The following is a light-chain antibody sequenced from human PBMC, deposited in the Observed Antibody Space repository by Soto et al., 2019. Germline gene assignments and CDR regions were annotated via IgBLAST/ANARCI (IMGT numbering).Light chain of an antibody. CDR3: HQYYSYPRT. CDR1: QGISSY. CDR2: AAS. Sequence: AIRMTQSPSSLSASTGDSVTITCRASQGISSYLAWYQQKPGKAPKLLIYAASTLQSGVPSRFSGSGSGTDFTLTISCLQSEDFATYYCHQYYSYPRTFGQGTKVEIK. V-gene: IGKV1-8*01. J-gene: IGKJ1*01.